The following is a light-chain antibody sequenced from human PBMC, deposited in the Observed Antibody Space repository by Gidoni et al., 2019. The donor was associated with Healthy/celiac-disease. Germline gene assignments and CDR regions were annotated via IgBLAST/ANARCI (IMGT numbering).Light chain of an antibody. Sequence: EMVLTQSPATLSVSPGERATLSCRPSKSFSSNLAGYQQKPGQAPRLLIYGAATRATGMPARFSGSGSGTEFTLTISSLQSEDFAVYYCQQYDNWPRTFGQGTKVEIK. CDR1: KSFSSN. J-gene: IGKJ1*01. CDR3: QQYDNWPRT. V-gene: IGKV3-15*01. CDR2: GAA.